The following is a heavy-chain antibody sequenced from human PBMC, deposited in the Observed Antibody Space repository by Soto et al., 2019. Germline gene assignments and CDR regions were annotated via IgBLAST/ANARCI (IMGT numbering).Heavy chain of an antibody. D-gene: IGHD6-19*01. CDR1: GFTFSSYS. J-gene: IGHJ4*02. CDR3: ARDRSGYSSGWYY. V-gene: IGHV3-21*01. Sequence: GGSLRLSCAASGFTFSSYSMNWVRQAPGKGLEWVSSISSSSSYIYYADSVKGRFTIPRDNAKNSLYLQMNSLRAEDTAVYYCARDRSGYSSGWYYWGQGTLVTVSS. CDR2: ISSSSSYI.